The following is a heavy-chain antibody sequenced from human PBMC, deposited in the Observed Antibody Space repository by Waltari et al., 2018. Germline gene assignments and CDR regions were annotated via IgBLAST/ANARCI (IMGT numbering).Heavy chain of an antibody. CDR3: ARGLALLGRRGDAFDI. V-gene: IGHV1-18*01. J-gene: IGHJ3*02. CDR1: GYTFTSYG. CDR2: SSAYNGNT. Sequence: QVQLVQSGAEVKKPGASVKVSCKASGYTFTSYGISWVRQAPGQGLEWMGWSSAYNGNTNYAQKLQGRVSMTTDTSTSTAYMELRSLRSDDTAVYYCARGLALLGRRGDAFDIWGQGTMVTVSS. D-gene: IGHD3-3*02.